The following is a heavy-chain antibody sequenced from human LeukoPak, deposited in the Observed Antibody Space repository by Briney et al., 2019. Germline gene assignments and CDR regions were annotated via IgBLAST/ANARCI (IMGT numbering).Heavy chain of an antibody. V-gene: IGHV3-48*01. D-gene: IGHD2/OR15-2a*01. J-gene: IGHJ4*02. CDR1: GFSFSSYS. CDR2: ISGDGNAK. Sequence: GGSLRLSCAASGFSFSSYSINWVRQAPGKGLEWVSYISGDGNAKHYTDSVKGRFTIPRDNAKNALYLQMNSLRAEDTAVYFCARDYVYAFDYWGQGTLVTVSS. CDR3: ARDYVYAFDY.